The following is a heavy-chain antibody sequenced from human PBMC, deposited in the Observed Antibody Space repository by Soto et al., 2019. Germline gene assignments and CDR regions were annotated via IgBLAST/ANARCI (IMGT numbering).Heavy chain of an antibody. D-gene: IGHD1-1*01. V-gene: IGHV4-30-4*01. Sequence: PSETLSLTCTVSGVSITSDLDFWGWVRQPPGKGLEWIGYIYYDGSSYYNPSLKTPVEMSIASSQNQLSLRLDSVTDADTAVYFCVRGTDCTTTSTCYRYFDFWGRGTLVTVSS. CDR2: IYYDGSS. CDR3: VRGTDCTTTSTCYRYFDF. CDR1: GVSITSDLDF. J-gene: IGHJ4*01.